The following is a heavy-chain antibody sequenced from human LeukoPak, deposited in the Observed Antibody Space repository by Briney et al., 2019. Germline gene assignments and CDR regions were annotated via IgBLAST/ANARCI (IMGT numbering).Heavy chain of an antibody. CDR1: GYTFTSYY. Sequence: ASVKVSCKVSGYTFTSYYMHWVRQAPGQGLEWMGIINPSGGSTSYAQKFQGRVTMTRDTSTSTVYMELSSLRSEDTAVYYCARDGGNYLNPLTNYYYGMDVWGQGTTVTVSS. J-gene: IGHJ6*02. V-gene: IGHV1-46*01. CDR3: ARDGGNYLNPLTNYYYGMDV. CDR2: INPSGGST. D-gene: IGHD4-11*01.